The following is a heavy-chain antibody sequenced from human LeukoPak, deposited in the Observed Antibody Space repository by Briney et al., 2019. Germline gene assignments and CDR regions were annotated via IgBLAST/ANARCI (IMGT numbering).Heavy chain of an antibody. D-gene: IGHD3-10*01. CDR3: ARSLRSEPIEA. Sequence: PSETLSLTCTVSGGSISNYYWSWIRQPAGKGLEWIGRIYTSGSTNYNPSLKSRVTMSVDTSKNQFSLKLSSATAADAAVYYCARSLRSEPIEAWGQGTLVTVSS. J-gene: IGHJ5*02. V-gene: IGHV4-4*07. CDR1: GGSISNYY. CDR2: IYTSGST.